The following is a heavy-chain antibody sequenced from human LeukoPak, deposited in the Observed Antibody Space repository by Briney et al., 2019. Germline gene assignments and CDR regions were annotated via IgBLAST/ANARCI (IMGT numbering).Heavy chain of an antibody. CDR2: IKQDGSEK. Sequence: GGSLRLFCAASGFTFSSYWMSWVRQAPGKGREGVANIKQDGSEKYYVDFVKRRFTTSRDNDKNSLYLQMNGLRAEDTAGYYCARDRWDFDYWGQGTLVTVSS. CDR1: GFTFSSYW. CDR3: ARDRWDFDY. J-gene: IGHJ4*02. D-gene: IGHD4-23*01. V-gene: IGHV3-7*01.